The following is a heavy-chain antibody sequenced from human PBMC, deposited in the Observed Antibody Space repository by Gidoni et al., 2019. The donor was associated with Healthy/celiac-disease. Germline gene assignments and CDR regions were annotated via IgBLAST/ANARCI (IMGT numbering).Heavy chain of an antibody. CDR1: GFTFSSYS. V-gene: IGHV3-21*01. Sequence: EVQLVESGGGLVKPGGSLRLSCAASGFTFSSYSMNWVRQAPGKGLEWVSSISSSSSYIYYADSVKGRFTISRDNAKNSLYLQMNSLRAEDTAVYYCARVSYDYVWGSYHYDAFDIWGQGTMVTVSS. CDR3: ARVSYDYVWGSYHYDAFDI. J-gene: IGHJ3*02. D-gene: IGHD3-16*02. CDR2: ISSSSSYI.